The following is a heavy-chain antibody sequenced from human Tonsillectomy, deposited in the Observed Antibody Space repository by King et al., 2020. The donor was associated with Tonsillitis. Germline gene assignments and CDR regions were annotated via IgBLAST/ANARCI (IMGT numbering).Heavy chain of an antibody. J-gene: IGHJ4*02. CDR3: GIGAPGLVVAGSGAFAC. CDR1: GFTFSSYA. Sequence: VQLVESGGDLVQPGGSLRLSCAASGFTFSSYAMSWVRQAPGKGLEWVSTISGGGVGKYYADSVKGRFTISRDNSNNTLYLQMNSLRAEDTPVYYCGIGAPGLVVAGSGAFACWGRGTLVTVSS. CDR2: ISGGGVGK. D-gene: IGHD6-19*01. V-gene: IGHV3-23*04.